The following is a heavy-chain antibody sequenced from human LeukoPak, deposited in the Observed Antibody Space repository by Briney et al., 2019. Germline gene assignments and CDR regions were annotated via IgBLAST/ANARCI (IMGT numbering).Heavy chain of an antibody. D-gene: IGHD3-10*01. CDR3: ARRFGGGTMVPWFDP. J-gene: IGHJ5*02. CDR1: GGSISSGGYY. Sequence: SETLSLTCTVSGGSISSGGYYWSWIRQHPGKGLEWIGYIYCSGSTYYNPSLKSRVTISVDTSKNQFSLKLSSVTAADTAVYYCARRFGGGTMVPWFDPWGQGTLVTVSS. CDR2: IYCSGST. V-gene: IGHV4-31*03.